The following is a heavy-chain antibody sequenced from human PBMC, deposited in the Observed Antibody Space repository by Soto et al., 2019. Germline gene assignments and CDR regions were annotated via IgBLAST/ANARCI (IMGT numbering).Heavy chain of an antibody. CDR2: VSAGGDMT. V-gene: IGHV3-23*01. CDR1: GFTFSSYA. J-gene: IGHJ6*04. Sequence: PGGSLRLSCAASGFTFSSYAMSWVRQAPGKGLEWVSSVSAGGDMTYYSDSVKGRFTISRDNSNNALFLQMNSLRAEDTALYYCARGDRGGSGSPASYYYSGLDVWGKGTTVTVSS. CDR3: ARGDRGGSGSPASYYYSGLDV. D-gene: IGHD3-10*01.